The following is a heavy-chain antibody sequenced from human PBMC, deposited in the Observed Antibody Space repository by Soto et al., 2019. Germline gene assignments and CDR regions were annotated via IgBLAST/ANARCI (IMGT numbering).Heavy chain of an antibody. CDR2: ISYDGSNK. J-gene: IGHJ4*02. CDR1: GFTFSSYA. V-gene: IGHV3-30-3*01. CDR3: ARGPSSLTCFDY. Sequence: QVQLVESGGGVVQPGRSLRLSCAASGFTFSSYAMHWVRQAPGKGLEWVAVISYDGSNKYYADSVKGRFTIPRDNSKNTLYLQMNSLRAEDTAVYYCARGPSSLTCFDYWGQGTLVTVSS. D-gene: IGHD2-2*01.